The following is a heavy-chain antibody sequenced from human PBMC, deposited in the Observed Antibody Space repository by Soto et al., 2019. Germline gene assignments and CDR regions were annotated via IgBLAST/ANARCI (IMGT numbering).Heavy chain of an antibody. Sequence: EVQLLESGGGLVQPGGSLRLSCAASGFTFSSHAMSWVRQAPGKGLEWVPGISGGGDTTYYADSVRGRFTISRDNPKSTLYLQMNSLSAEDSALYYCAKPLYSSGWSKFDYWGQGILVTVSS. V-gene: IGHV3-23*01. D-gene: IGHD6-19*01. CDR3: AKPLYSSGWSKFDY. CDR2: ISGGGDTT. CDR1: GFTFSSHA. J-gene: IGHJ4*02.